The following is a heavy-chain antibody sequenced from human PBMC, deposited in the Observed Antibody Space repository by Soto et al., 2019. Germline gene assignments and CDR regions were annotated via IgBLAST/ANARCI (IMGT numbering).Heavy chain of an antibody. CDR3: ARGGALGYDSGRRAFDI. V-gene: IGHV4-34*01. D-gene: IGHD2-15*01. Sequence: SETLSLTCAVYGGSFSGYYWSWIRQPPGKGLEWIGEINHSGSTNYNPSLKSRVTISVDTSKNQFSLKLSSVTAADTAVYYCARGGALGYDSGRRAFDIWGQGKMVTVSS. CDR1: GGSFSGYY. CDR2: INHSGST. J-gene: IGHJ3*02.